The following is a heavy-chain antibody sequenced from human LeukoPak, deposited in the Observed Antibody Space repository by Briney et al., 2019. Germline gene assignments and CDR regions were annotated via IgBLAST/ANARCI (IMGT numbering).Heavy chain of an antibody. CDR1: GYTFTSYY. V-gene: IGHV1-46*01. CDR2: INPSGGTT. D-gene: IGHD1-26*01. CDR3: ARDNSVGDYAWWFDP. J-gene: IGHJ5*02. Sequence: ASVKVSCKASGYTFTSYYMHWVRQAPGQGLEWMGLINPSGGTTRYAQKFQGRVTMTRDLSTSTDYLELSSLRSDDTAVYFCARDNSVGDYAWWFDPWGQGTLVTVSS.